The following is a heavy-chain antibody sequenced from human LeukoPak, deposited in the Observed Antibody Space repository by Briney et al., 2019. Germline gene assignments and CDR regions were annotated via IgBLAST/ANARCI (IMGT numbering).Heavy chain of an antibody. D-gene: IGHD3-10*01. CDR3: ASFLFGDPGGY. V-gene: IGHV4-34*01. CDR1: DGSFSGYY. CDR2: INHSGST. J-gene: IGHJ4*02. Sequence: SETLSLTCAVYDGSFSGYYWSWIRQPPGKGLEWIGEINHSGSTNYNPSLKSRVTISVDTSKNQFSLKLSSVTAADTAVYYCASFLFGDPGGYWGQGTLVTVSS.